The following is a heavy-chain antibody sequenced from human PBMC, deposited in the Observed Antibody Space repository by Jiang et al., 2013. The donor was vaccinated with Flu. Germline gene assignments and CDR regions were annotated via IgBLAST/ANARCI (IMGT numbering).Heavy chain of an antibody. CDR3: AKTKDNSGWVIDY. CDR1: GFTFSSYA. J-gene: IGHJ4*02. Sequence: QLLESGGGLVQPGGSLRLSRAASGFTFSSYAMSWVRQAPGKGLEWVSLISGSGTSTYYADSVKGRFTISRDNSKNTLYLQMNSLRAEDTAVYYCAKTKDNSGWVIDYWGQGTLLTVSS. D-gene: IGHD6-19*01. CDR2: ISGSGTST. V-gene: IGHV3-23*01.